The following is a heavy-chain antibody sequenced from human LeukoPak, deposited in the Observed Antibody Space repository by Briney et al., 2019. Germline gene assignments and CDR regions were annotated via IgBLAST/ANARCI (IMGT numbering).Heavy chain of an antibody. CDR3: ARLEAATGMFHFDY. CDR1: GGSISSYY. J-gene: IGHJ4*02. V-gene: IGHV4-59*08. CDR2: IYYSGIT. D-gene: IGHD6-13*01. Sequence: SETLSLTCTVSGGSISSYYWSWIRQPPGKGLEWIGYIYYSGITNYSPSLKSRVTTSVDTSKKQFSLKLSSVTAADTAVYYCARLEAATGMFHFDYWGQGILVTVSS.